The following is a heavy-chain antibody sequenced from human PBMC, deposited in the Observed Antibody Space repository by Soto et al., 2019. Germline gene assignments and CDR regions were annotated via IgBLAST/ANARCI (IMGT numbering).Heavy chain of an antibody. CDR2: IYYSGST. Sequence: QVQLQESGPGLVKPSQTLSLTCTASGGSISSGGYYWSWIRQHPGKGLEWIGYIYYSGSTYYNPSLKSRVTISVDTSKNQFSLKLSSVTAADTAVYYCALYHTDTNTGWFDPWGQGTLVTVSS. J-gene: IGHJ5*02. CDR1: GGSISSGGYY. D-gene: IGHD2-8*02. CDR3: ALYHTDTNTGWFDP. V-gene: IGHV4-31*03.